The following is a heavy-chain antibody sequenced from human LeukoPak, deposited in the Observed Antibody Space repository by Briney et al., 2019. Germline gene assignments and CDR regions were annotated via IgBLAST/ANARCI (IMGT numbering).Heavy chain of an antibody. CDR3: ARDVSLAY. J-gene: IGHJ4*02. V-gene: IGHV4-59*01. CDR2: IYYSWTT. CDR1: GGSISSDY. Sequence: PSETLSLTSTVSGGSISSDYWSWIRQPPGKGLEWIGYIYYSWTTSYDPSLKSRVTISVDTSKNQFSLNLTSVTAADPAVYYCARDVSLAYWGQGTLVTVSS.